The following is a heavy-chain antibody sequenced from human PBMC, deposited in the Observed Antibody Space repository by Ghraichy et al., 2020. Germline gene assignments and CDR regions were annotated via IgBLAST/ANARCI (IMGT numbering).Heavy chain of an antibody. Sequence: ASVKVSCKASGYTFTSYYMHWVRQAPGQGLEWMGIINPSGGSTSYAQKFQGRVTMTRDTSTSTVYMELSSLRSDDTAVYYCARKRGGYYGMDVWGQGTTVTVSS. CDR1: GYTFTSYY. D-gene: IGHD2-15*01. J-gene: IGHJ6*02. V-gene: IGHV1-46*01. CDR2: INPSGGST. CDR3: ARKRGGYYGMDV.